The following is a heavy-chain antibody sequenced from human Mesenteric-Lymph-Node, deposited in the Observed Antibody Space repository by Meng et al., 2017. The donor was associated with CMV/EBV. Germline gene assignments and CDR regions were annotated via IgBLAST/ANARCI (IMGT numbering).Heavy chain of an antibody. CDR3: AKDGRGYSPYYFDS. V-gene: IGHV3-23*01. Sequence: GESLKISCAASGFTFSRYWMSWVRQAPGKGLEWVSALSGSGINTYYADSVKGRFTISRDNSKNTLYLQMSSLRAEDTAVYYCAKDGRGYSPYYFDSWGQGTLVTVSS. CDR2: LSGSGINT. CDR1: GFTFSRYW. D-gene: IGHD5-18*01. J-gene: IGHJ4*02.